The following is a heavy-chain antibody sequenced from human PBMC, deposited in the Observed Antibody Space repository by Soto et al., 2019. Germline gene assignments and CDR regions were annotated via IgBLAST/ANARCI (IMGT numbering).Heavy chain of an antibody. CDR2: IYSSGST. J-gene: IGHJ6*02. V-gene: IGHV4-39*01. CDR1: GGSISSSSYY. D-gene: IGHD3-10*01. CDR3: AADLKGYYYGSGSYQPYYYYGMDV. Sequence: SETLSLTCTVSGGSISSSSYYWGWIRQPPGKGLEWIGSIYSSGSTYYNPSLKSRVTISVDTSKNQFSLKLSSVTAADTAVYYCAADLKGYYYGSGSYQPYYYYGMDVWGQGTTVTVSS.